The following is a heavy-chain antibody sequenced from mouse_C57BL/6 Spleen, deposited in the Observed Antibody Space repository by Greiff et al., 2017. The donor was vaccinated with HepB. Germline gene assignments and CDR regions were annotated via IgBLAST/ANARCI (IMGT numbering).Heavy chain of an antibody. D-gene: IGHD2-2*01. Sequence: VKLQQPGAELVKPGASVKLSCKASGYTFTSYWMHWVKQRPGQGLEWIGMIHPNSGSTNYNEKFKSKATLTVDKSSSTAYMQLSSLTSEDSAVYYCARVNPGNYFDYWGQGTTLTVSS. V-gene: IGHV1-64*01. CDR3: ARVNPGNYFDY. CDR1: GYTFTSYW. J-gene: IGHJ2*01. CDR2: IHPNSGST.